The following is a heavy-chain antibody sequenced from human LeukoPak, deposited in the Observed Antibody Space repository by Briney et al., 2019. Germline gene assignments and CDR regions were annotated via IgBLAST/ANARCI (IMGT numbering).Heavy chain of an antibody. D-gene: IGHD3-3*01. CDR3: ARAKALRFLEWLLEPFDY. V-gene: IGHV3-11*04. CDR2: ISSSGSTI. J-gene: IGHJ4*02. CDR1: GFSFSDAW. Sequence: KPGGSLRLSCEASGFSFSDAWMSWARQTPGKGLEWVSYISSSGSTIYYADSVKGRFTISRDNAKNSLYLQMNSLRAEDTAVYYCARAKALRFLEWLLEPFDYWGQGTLVTVSS.